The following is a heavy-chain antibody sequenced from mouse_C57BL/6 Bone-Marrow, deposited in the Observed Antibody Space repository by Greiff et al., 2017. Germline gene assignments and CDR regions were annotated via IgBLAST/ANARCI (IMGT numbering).Heavy chain of an antibody. J-gene: IGHJ1*03. CDR2: ISGGGGNT. CDR3: ARRRGYFDV. CDR1: GFTFSSYT. Sequence: EVKLMESGGGLVKPGGSLKLSCAASGFTFSSYTMSWVRQTPEKRLEWVATISGGGGNTYYPDSVKGRVTISRDNAKNTLYLQMSSLRSEDTALYYWARRRGYFDVWGTGTTVTVSS. V-gene: IGHV5-9*01.